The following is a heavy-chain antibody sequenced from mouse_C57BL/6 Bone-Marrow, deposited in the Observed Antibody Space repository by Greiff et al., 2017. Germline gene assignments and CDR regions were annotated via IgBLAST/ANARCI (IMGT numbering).Heavy chain of an antibody. CDR3: ARHDDYY. V-gene: IGHV5-6*01. CDR2: ISSGGSYT. D-gene: IGHD2-4*01. Sequence: DVQLVESGGDLVKPGGSLKLSCAASGFTFSSYGMSWVRQTPDKRLEWVATISSGGSYTYYPDSVKGRFTISRDNAKNTLYLQMSSLKSEDTAMYYCARHDDYYWGQGTTLTVSS. CDR1: GFTFSSYG. J-gene: IGHJ2*01.